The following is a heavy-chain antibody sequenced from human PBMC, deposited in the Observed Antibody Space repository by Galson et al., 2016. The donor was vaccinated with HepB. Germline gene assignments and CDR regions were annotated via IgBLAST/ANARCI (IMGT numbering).Heavy chain of an antibody. J-gene: IGHJ6*02. CDR1: GFTFDDYA. CDR2: INWNSGST. D-gene: IGHD3-3*01. CDR3: AKDIGRYYDFWSGYHRIKYSYAMDV. V-gene: IGHV3-9*01. Sequence: SLRLSCAASGFTFDDYAMHWVRQAPGKGLEWVSGINWNSGSTGYADSVKGRFTILRDGAKNALYLQMNSLRVEDTALYYCAKDIGRYYDFWSGYHRIKYSYAMDVWGQGTTVTVSS.